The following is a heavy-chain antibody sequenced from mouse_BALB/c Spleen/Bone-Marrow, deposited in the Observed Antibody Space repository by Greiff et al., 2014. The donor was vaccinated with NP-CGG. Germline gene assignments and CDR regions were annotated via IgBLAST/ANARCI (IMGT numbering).Heavy chain of an antibody. Sequence: DVMLVESGGGLVQPKGSLKLSCAASGFTFNIYAMNWVRQAPRKGLEWVARISSKSTNYTTCYADSVKDRFTISSDDSQSILYLQMNSLKTEDTAIYYCVRQDYDYPMDYWGQGTSVTVSS. CDR3: VRQDYDYPMDY. J-gene: IGHJ4*01. D-gene: IGHD2-4*01. CDR1: GFTFNIYA. V-gene: IGHV10-1*01. CDR2: ISSKSTNYTT.